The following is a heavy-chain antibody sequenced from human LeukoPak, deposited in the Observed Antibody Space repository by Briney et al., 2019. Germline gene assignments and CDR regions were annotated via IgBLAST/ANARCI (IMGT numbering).Heavy chain of an antibody. V-gene: IGHV4-39*01. Sequence: PSETLSLTCPVSGDSISGSSFYWGWICQPPGMGLEWIGSIYYTGSTFYSPSLKSRVTISVDTSKNHLSLTLSSVTAADTAVYYCARHGQMTTVTTNFDYWGQGILVTVSS. CDR2: IYYTGST. J-gene: IGHJ4*02. CDR1: GDSISGSSFY. CDR3: ARHGQMTTVTTNFDY. D-gene: IGHD4-17*01.